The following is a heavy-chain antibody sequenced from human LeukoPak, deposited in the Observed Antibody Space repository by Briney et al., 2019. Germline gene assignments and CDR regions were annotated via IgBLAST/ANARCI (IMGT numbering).Heavy chain of an antibody. V-gene: IGHV4-59*01. Sequence: SETLSLTCTVSGGSISSYYWSWIRQPPGKGLEWIGYIYYSGSTNYNPSLKSRVTISVDTSKNQFSLKLSYVTAADTAVYYCARDAYSSGFFFDYWGQGTLVTVSS. J-gene: IGHJ4*02. CDR1: GGSISSYY. CDR3: ARDAYSSGFFFDY. D-gene: IGHD6-19*01. CDR2: IYYSGST.